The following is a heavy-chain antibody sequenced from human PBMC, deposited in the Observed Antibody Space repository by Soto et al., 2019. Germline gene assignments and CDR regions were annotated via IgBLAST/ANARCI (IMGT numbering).Heavy chain of an antibody. CDR1: GFTFSSYA. J-gene: IGHJ1*01. CDR2: ISGSGGST. CDR3: ENDRGRDSSGYHEYLQH. D-gene: IGHD3-22*01. V-gene: IGHV3-23*01. Sequence: EVQLLESGGGLVQPGGSLRLSCAASGFTFSSYAMSWVRQAPGKGLEWVSAISGSGGSTYYADSVKGRFTISRANSKNTLYLQMNSLRAEDTAVDYGENDRGRDSSGYHEYLQHWGQGTLVSVSS.